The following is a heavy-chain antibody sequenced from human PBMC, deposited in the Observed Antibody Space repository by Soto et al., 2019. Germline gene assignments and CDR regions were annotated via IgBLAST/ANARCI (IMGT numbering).Heavy chain of an antibody. V-gene: IGHV1-2*02. CDR2: INPNSGGT. J-gene: IGHJ5*02. Sequence: ASVKVSCKASGYTFTGYYMHWVRQAPGQGLEWMGWINPNSGGTNYAQKFQGRVTMTRDTSISTAYMELSRLRSDDTAVYYCARDSYYGSGSYPDWFDPWGQGTLVTSPQ. D-gene: IGHD3-10*01. CDR1: GYTFTGYY. CDR3: ARDSYYGSGSYPDWFDP.